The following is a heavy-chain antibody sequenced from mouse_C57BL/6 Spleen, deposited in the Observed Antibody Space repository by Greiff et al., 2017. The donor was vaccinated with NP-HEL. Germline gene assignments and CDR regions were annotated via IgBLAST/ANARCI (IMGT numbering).Heavy chain of an antibody. CDR3: ARSDDLFAY. Sequence: VVEPGASVKIPCKASGYTFTDYNMDWVKQSHGKSLEWIGDINPNNGGTIYNQKFKGKATLTVDKSSSTAYMELRSLTSEDTAVYYCARSDDLFAYWGQGTLVTVSA. J-gene: IGHJ3*01. V-gene: IGHV1-18*01. CDR1: GYTFTDYN. CDR2: INPNNGGT. D-gene: IGHD2-4*01.